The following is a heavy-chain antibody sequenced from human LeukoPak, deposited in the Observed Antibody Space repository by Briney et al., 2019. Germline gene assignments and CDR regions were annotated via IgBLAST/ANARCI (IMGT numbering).Heavy chain of an antibody. CDR2: IYYSGST. CDR1: GGSISSSSYY. Sequence: PSETLSLTCTVSGGSISSSSYYWGWIRQPPGKELEWIGSIYYSGSTYYNPSLKSRVTISVDTSKNQFSLKLSSVTAADTAVYYCARALRAVAGNFDYWGQGTLVTVSS. D-gene: IGHD6-19*01. V-gene: IGHV4-39*01. CDR3: ARALRAVAGNFDY. J-gene: IGHJ4*02.